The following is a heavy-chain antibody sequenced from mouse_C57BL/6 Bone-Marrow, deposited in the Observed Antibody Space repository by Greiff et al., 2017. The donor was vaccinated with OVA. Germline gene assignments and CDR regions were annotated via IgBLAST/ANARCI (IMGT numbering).Heavy chain of an antibody. CDR1: GYTFTGYW. CDR2: ILTGSGST. CDR3: ASGGLRRRFAY. V-gene: IGHV1-9*01. J-gene: IGHJ3*01. Sequence: VQLKESGAELMKPGASVKLSCKASGYTFTGYWIEWVKQRPGHGLEWIGEILTGSGSTNYNEKFQGKATFTADTYSNTAYMQLSSLTTEYSAIDCCASGGLRRRFAYWGQGTLVTVSA. D-gene: IGHD2-4*01.